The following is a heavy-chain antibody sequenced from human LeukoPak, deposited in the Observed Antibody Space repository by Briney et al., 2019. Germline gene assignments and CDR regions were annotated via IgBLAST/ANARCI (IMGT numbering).Heavy chain of an antibody. CDR1: GYSISSGRY. J-gene: IGHJ4*02. D-gene: IGHD2-2*01. CDR3: ARSLSTAGIDY. CDR2: VFHSGST. V-gene: IGHV4-38-2*01. Sequence: SETLSLTCAVSGYSISSGRYWGWIRQPPRMGLEWIGSVFHSGSTYYNPSLKSRVTISVDTSKNQFSLNLRSVTAADTAVYYCARSLSTAGIDYWGQGTLVTVSP.